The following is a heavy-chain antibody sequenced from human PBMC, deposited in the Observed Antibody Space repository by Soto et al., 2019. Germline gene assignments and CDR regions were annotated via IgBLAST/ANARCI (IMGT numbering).Heavy chain of an antibody. CDR3: AKRRSYGEFPH. J-gene: IGHJ4*02. CDR2: FYWDDDK. CDR1: GFSLSTTGVG. D-gene: IGHD4-17*01. Sequence: SGPTLVNPTQTVTLTCTFSGFSLSTTGVGVGWIRQPPGKALEWLALFYWDDDKHYSPSLKSRLTITKDTSKNQVVLTMTNMDPVDTATYYCAKRRSYGEFPHRGQGTPVTVSS. V-gene: IGHV2-5*02.